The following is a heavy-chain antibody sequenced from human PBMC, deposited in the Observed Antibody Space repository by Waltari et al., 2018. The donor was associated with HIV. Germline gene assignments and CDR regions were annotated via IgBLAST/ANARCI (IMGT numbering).Heavy chain of an antibody. D-gene: IGHD3-22*01. CDR1: GFTFTSYW. CDR3: ARQRATYYYDSSGYPYYYYYGMDV. CDR2: INSDGSST. Sequence: EVQLVESGGGLVQPGGSLRLSCAASGFTFTSYWMHWVRQPPGKGPVWVSRINSDGSSTSYADSVKGRFTISRDNAKNTLYLQMNSLRAEDTAVYYCARQRATYYYDSSGYPYYYYYGMDVWGQGTTVTVSS. J-gene: IGHJ6*02. V-gene: IGHV3-74*01.